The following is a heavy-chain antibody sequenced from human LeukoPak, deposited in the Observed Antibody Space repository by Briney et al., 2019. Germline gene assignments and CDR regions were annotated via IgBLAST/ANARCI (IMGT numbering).Heavy chain of an antibody. J-gene: IGHJ4*02. D-gene: IGHD6-19*01. Sequence: SVKVSCKASGGTFSSYAISWVRQAPGQGLEWMGGIIPIFGTANYAQRFQGRVTITADESTSTAYMELSSLRSEDTAVYYCAKGQQWLVRGNYFDYWGQGTLVTVSS. CDR3: AKGQQWLVRGNYFDY. CDR1: GGTFSSYA. V-gene: IGHV1-69*13. CDR2: IIPIFGTA.